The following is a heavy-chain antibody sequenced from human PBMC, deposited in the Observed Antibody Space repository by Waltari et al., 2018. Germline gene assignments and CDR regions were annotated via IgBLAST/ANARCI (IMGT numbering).Heavy chain of an antibody. CDR3: ARYRSGWYPDY. CDR1: GFTFSNYG. CDR2: IWYDGRTK. J-gene: IGHJ4*02. D-gene: IGHD6-19*01. V-gene: IGHV3-33*01. Sequence: QVQLVESGGGVVQPGTSLRLSCAASGFTFSNYGMHWVRQAPGQGLEWVAVIWYDGRTKYYAASVKCRVTISRDNSNNTLYLQMNSLRAEDTAVYYCARYRSGWYPDYWGQGTLVTVSS.